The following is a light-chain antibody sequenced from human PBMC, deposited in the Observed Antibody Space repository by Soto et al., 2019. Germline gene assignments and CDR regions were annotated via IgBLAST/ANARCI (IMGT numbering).Light chain of an antibody. CDR2: GAS. Sequence: EIVMTQSPATLSVSPGERATLSCRASQSVSSNLAWYQQKPGQAPRLLIYGASTRATGIPARFSGSGSGTEFTLTISRLQSEYFAVYYCQQYNNWPRTFGGGTKVEIK. V-gene: IGKV3-15*01. CDR3: QQYNNWPRT. CDR1: QSVSSN. J-gene: IGKJ4*01.